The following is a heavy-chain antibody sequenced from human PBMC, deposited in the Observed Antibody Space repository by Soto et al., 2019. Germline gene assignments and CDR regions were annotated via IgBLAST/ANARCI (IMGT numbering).Heavy chain of an antibody. CDR2: VSYSGST. CDR1: VVAIGGYY. CDR3: ARHGSHRPRFFSEP. D-gene: IGHD3-10*01. J-gene: IGHJ5*02. V-gene: IGHV4-59*08. Sequence: PSETLSLTCSLSVVAIGGYYWSCIRHPPGKSLEWIGYVSYSGSTDYHPYLKSRVSISIDTSKNQFSLKMISVTAADTAVYYCARHGSHRPRFFSEPWGQGALVTGSS.